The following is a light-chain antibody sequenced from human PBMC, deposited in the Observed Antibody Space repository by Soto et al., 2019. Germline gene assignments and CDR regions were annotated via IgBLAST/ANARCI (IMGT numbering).Light chain of an antibody. CDR1: QSVSNNY. CDR2: GAS. Sequence: EIVLTQSPGTLSLSPGERATLSCRASQSVSNNYLAWYQQKPGQAPRLLIYGASNRATGIPDRISGSGSGTDFTLTSSRQEADVDAVYCCQQYGSSCTFGQGTKVEIK. J-gene: IGKJ1*01. CDR3: QQYGSSCT. V-gene: IGKV3-20*01.